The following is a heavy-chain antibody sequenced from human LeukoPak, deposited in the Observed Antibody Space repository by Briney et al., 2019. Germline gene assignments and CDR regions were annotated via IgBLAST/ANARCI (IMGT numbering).Heavy chain of an antibody. CDR2: TYNSGNT. CDR1: GGSISISGFY. D-gene: IGHD6-19*01. J-gene: IGHJ5*02. V-gene: IGHV4-31*03. Sequence: PSETLSLTCSVSGGSISISGFYWNWIRQLPGKGLEWIGYTYNSGNTYYNPSFGSRVTISTDTSMNQFFLKSHSVTAADTAVYYCARDLWYSSGSQLDPWGQGTLVTVSS. CDR3: ARDLWYSSGSQLDP.